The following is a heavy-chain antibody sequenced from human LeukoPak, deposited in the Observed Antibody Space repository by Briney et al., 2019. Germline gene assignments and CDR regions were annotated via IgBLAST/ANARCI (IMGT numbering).Heavy chain of an antibody. CDR2: IGGSDGST. J-gene: IGHJ2*01. D-gene: IGHD3-3*01. Sequence: GGSLRLSCAASGFTFSSYAMSWVRQAPGKGLGWVSAIGGSDGSTYYEDSVKGRFTISRYNSKNTLYLQMNSLRAEDTAVYYCANKPSPDFLGWLFALWGRRTLVTVSS. V-gene: IGHV3-23*01. CDR3: ANKPSPDFLGWLFAL. CDR1: GFTFSSYA.